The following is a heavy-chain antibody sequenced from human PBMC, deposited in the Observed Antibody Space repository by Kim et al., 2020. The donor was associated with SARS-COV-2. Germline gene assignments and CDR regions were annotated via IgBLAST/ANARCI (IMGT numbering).Heavy chain of an antibody. V-gene: IGHV1-69*13. D-gene: IGHD6-19*01. Sequence: SVKVSCKASGGTFSSYAINWVRQAPGQGFEWMGGIIPIFGTTNYAQKFQGRVTITADESTSTAYMELSSLRSEDTAMYYCAREYSSGWFPYYYGMDVWG. CDR1: GGTFSSYA. CDR2: IIPIFGTT. CDR3: AREYSSGWFPYYYGMDV. J-gene: IGHJ6*02.